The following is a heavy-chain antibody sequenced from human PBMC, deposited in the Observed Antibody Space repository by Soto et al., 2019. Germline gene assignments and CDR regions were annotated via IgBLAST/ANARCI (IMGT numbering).Heavy chain of an antibody. D-gene: IGHD3-22*01. CDR1: GFTFSSYA. V-gene: IGHV3-23*01. CDR3: AKSLYYYDSSGYHQVGFDY. J-gene: IGHJ4*02. Sequence: GSLRLSCAASGFTFSSYAMSWVRQAPGKGLEWVSAISGSGGSTYYADSVKGRFTISRDNSKNTLYLQMNSLRAEDTAVYYCAKSLYYYDSSGYHQVGFDYWGQGTLVTVSS. CDR2: ISGSGGST.